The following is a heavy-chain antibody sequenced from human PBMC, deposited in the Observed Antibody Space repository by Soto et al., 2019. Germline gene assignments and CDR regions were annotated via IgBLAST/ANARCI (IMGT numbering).Heavy chain of an antibody. V-gene: IGHV2-5*01. D-gene: IGHD1-26*01. CDR1: GFSLSTSGVG. Sequence: SGPTLVNPTQTLTLTCTFSGFSLSTSGVGVGWIRQPPGKALEWLALIYWNDDKRYSPSLKSRLTITKDTSKNQVVLTMTNMDPVDTATYYCAHSKWELLRSYLYYFDYWGQGTLVTVSS. CDR2: IYWNDDK. J-gene: IGHJ4*02. CDR3: AHSKWELLRSYLYYFDY.